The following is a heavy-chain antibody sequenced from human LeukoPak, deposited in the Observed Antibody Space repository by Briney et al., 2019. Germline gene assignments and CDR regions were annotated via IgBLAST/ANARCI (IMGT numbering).Heavy chain of an antibody. CDR3: AKDPGASVSGFYMDV. CDR2: ISWNSGSI. Sequence: PGRSLRLSCVASGFTFDDFVMHWVRQAPGKGLEWVSGISWNSGSIGYADSVKGRFTISRDNSKNMLYLQMDTLRAEDTALYYCAKDPGASVSGFYMDVWGKGTTVIVSS. CDR1: GFTFDDFV. V-gene: IGHV3-9*01. J-gene: IGHJ6*03. D-gene: IGHD2-8*02.